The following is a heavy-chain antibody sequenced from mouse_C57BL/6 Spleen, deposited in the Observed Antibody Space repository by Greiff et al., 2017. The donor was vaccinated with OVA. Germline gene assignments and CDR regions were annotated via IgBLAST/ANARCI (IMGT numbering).Heavy chain of an antibody. CDR2: IRSKSNNYAT. Sequence: EVQGVESGGGLVQPKGSLKLSCAASGFSFNTYAMNWVRQAPGKGLEWVARIRSKSNNYATYYADSVKDRFTISRDDSESMLYLQMNNLKTEDTAMYYCVRQAWVYWYFDVWGTGTTVTVSS. CDR1: GFSFNTYA. V-gene: IGHV10-1*01. CDR3: VRQAWVYWYFDV. D-gene: IGHD4-1*01. J-gene: IGHJ1*03.